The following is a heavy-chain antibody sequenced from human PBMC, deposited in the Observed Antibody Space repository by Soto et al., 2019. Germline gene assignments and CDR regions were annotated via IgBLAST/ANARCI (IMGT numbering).Heavy chain of an antibody. CDR2: INHSGST. CDR3: ARGPFQYIVATIVDGPPFDY. J-gene: IGHJ4*02. D-gene: IGHD5-12*01. Sequence: SETLSLTCAVYGGSFSGYYWSWIRQPPGKGLEWVGEINHSGSTSYNPSLKSRVTISVDTSKNQFSLKLSSVTAADTAVYYCARGPFQYIVATIVDGPPFDYWGQGTLVTVSS. V-gene: IGHV4-34*01. CDR1: GGSFSGYY.